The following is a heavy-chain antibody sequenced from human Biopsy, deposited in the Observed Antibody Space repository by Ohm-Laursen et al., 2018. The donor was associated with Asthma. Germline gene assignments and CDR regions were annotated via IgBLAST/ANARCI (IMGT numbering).Heavy chain of an antibody. CDR2: LIPVLGTP. CDR1: GDSFSNYA. D-gene: IGHD5-12*01. V-gene: IGHV1-69*13. Sequence: SVKVSFKASGDSFSNYAISWVRQAPGQGLEWMGGLIPVLGTPDHAQMFEGRVTITADESTSTAYMELSSLSSEDTAVYYCARGYSGSDRIVYYYSGLEVWGQGTTVTVSS. J-gene: IGHJ6*02. CDR3: ARGYSGSDRIVYYYSGLEV.